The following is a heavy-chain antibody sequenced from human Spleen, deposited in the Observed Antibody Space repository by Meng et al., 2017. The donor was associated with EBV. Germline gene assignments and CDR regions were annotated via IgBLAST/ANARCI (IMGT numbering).Heavy chain of an antibody. D-gene: IGHD2-15*01. CDR3: ARGYCSGGSCYSDY. V-gene: IGHV4-34*01. CDR1: GGSFSGHY. Sequence: ELAESGPGLVKPSETLSLTCAVYGGSFSGHYWTWIRQPPGKGLEWIGEINHSGSTNYNPSLKSRVTISVDTSKNQFSLKLSSVTAADTAVYYCARGYCSGGSCYSDYWGQGTLVTVSS. CDR2: INHSGST. J-gene: IGHJ4*02.